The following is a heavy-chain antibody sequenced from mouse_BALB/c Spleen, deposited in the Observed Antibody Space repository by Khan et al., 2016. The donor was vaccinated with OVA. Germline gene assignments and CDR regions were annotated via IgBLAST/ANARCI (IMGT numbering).Heavy chain of an antibody. Sequence: VQLKQSGPGLVKPSQSLSLTCTVTGYSITSDYAWNWIRQFPENKLEWMGFISYSGNTKYNPSLKSRISITRDTSRNQFFLQLNSVTIEDTATYYCARIYGGDFDYWGQGTSLTVSS. CDR3: ARIYGGDFDY. V-gene: IGHV3-2*02. CDR2: ISYSGNT. D-gene: IGHD1-1*01. J-gene: IGHJ2*02. CDR1: GYSITSDYA.